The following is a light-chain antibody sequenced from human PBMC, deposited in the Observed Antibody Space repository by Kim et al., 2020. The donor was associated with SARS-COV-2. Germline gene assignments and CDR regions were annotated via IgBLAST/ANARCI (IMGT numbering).Light chain of an antibody. CDR1: SGSLASNY. J-gene: IGLJ2*01. CDR2: EDN. Sequence: NTVTIACTRSSGSLASNYVQWYQQRPGSAPTTVIYEDNQRPSGVPDRFSGSIDSSSNSASLTISGLKTEDEADYYCQSYDSSNHVVFGGGTQLTVL. CDR3: QSYDSSNHVV. V-gene: IGLV6-57*03.